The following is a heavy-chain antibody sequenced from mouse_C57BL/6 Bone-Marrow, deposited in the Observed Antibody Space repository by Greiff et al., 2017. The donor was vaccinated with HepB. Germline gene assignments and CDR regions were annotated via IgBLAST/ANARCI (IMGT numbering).Heavy chain of an antibody. CDR2: IDPSDSYT. V-gene: IGHV1-69*01. Sequence: VQLQQPGAELVMPGASVKLSCKASGYTFTSYWMHWVKQRPGQGLEWIGEIDPSDSYTNYNQKFKGKSTLTVDKSSSTAYMKLSSLTSEDSAVYYCARSREYGDYFDYWGQGTTLTVSS. J-gene: IGHJ2*01. CDR1: GYTFTSYW. CDR3: ARSREYGDYFDY. D-gene: IGHD1-2*01.